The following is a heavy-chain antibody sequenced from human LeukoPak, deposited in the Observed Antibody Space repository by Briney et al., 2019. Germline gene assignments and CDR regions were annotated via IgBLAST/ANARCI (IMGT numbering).Heavy chain of an antibody. CDR2: IDVDGSTT. D-gene: IGHD5-18*01. J-gene: IGHJ4*02. V-gene: IGHV3-74*01. CDR1: GFTFNTYR. CDR3: VRGYTYGLDN. Sequence: GGPLRLSCGACGFTFNTYRMHWLREAPGKGLVWVSRIDVDGSTTGYADSVKGRFNISRDNAKNTLYLQMNSLRAEDTAVYYCVRGYTYGLDNWGQGTLVTVSS.